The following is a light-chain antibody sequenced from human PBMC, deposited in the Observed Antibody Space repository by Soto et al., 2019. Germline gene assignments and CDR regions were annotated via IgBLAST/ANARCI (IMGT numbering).Light chain of an antibody. CDR2: GAS. CDR3: QQYNNWPHT. Sequence: EIVMTQSPATLSVSPGETVTLSCRASQSVNSNLAWYQQKPGQAPRLLIYGASTRATGIPARFRGSGSGTEFTLTISRLQSEAFAIYYCQQYNNWPHTFGGGTDVDI. V-gene: IGKV3D-15*01. J-gene: IGKJ4*01. CDR1: QSVNSN.